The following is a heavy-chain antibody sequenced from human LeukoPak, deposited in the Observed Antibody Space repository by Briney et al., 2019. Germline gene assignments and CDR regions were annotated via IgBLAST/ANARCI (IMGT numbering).Heavy chain of an antibody. CDR3: AKDYGMGYSGSYRLDY. Sequence: NPGGSLRLSCAASGFTFSDHSMSWIRQSPGKGLEWVAYITSGGSPMYYVDSLKGRSTISRDNAKNSLYLEVHSLRAEDTAVYYCAKDYGMGYSGSYRLDYWGQGTLVTVSS. J-gene: IGHJ4*02. V-gene: IGHV3-11*04. CDR1: GFTFSDHS. CDR2: ITSGGSPM. D-gene: IGHD1-26*01.